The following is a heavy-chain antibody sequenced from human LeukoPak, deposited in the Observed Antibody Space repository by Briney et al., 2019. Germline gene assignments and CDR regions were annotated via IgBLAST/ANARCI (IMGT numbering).Heavy chain of an antibody. CDR2: IYNSGTIYYSGST. J-gene: IGHJ4*02. CDR1: GGSMSSNY. V-gene: IGHV4-59*08. D-gene: IGHD6-6*01. Sequence: SETLSLTCTVSGGSMSSNYWSWIRQPPGKGLEWIGYIYNSGTIYYSGSTNYNPSLLSRVTISVDTSKNQFSLKLRSVTAADTAVYYCARRSSREYYFDYWGQGTLVTVSS. CDR3: ARRSSREYYFDY.